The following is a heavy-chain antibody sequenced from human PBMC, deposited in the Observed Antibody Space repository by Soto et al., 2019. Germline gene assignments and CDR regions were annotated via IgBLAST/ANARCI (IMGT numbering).Heavy chain of an antibody. V-gene: IGHV4-59*01. CDR2: IYYSGST. CDR1: GGSISSYY. CDR3: ARGSSGGDYYYYGMDV. J-gene: IGHJ6*02. Sequence: SETLSLTCTVSGGSISSYYWSWIRQPPGKGLEWIGYIYYSGSTNYNPSRKSRVTISVDTSKNKFSLKLSSVTAADTAVYYCARGSSGGDYYYYGMDVWGQGTTVTVSS. D-gene: IGHD2-15*01.